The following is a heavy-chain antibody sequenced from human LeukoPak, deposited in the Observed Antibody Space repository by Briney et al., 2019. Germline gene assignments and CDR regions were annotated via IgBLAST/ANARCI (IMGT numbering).Heavy chain of an antibody. V-gene: IGHV4-4*02. D-gene: IGHD3-3*01. CDR1: GGSISSSNW. CDR2: INHSGST. Sequence: SGTLSLTCAVSGGSISSSNWWSWIRQPPGKGLEWIGGINHSGSTNYNPSLKSRVTISVDTSKNQFSLKLSSVTAADTAVYYCARGYYDFWSGYLTIFDYWGQGTLVTVSS. CDR3: ARGYYDFWSGYLTIFDY. J-gene: IGHJ4*02.